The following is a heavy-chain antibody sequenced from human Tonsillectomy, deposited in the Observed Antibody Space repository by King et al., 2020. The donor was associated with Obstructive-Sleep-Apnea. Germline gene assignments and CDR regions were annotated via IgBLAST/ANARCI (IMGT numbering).Heavy chain of an antibody. CDR2: ISYDGSNK. CDR1: GFTFSIYA. V-gene: IGHV3-30*04. Sequence: VQLVESGGGVIQPGRSLRLSCAASGFTFSIYAIHWVRQAPGKGLEWVAFISYDGSNKYFPDSVKGRFTISRDNSKNTLYLQMNSLRPEDTAVYYCARGGGSVTTVTNWGDYFDYWGKGTLVTVSS. J-gene: IGHJ4*02. CDR3: ARGGGSVTTVTNWGDYFDY. D-gene: IGHD4-17*01.